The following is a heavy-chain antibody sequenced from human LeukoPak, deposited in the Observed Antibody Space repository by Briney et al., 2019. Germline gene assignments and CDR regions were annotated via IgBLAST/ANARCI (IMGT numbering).Heavy chain of an antibody. CDR2: IQPDGSEG. V-gene: IGHV3-7*01. CDR3: ASQSYARFDP. Sequence: GGSLRLSCASSGFIFRTYWMTWVRQAPGKGLEWVGNIQPDGSEGYPVDSVKGRFTISRDNARNSLFLQMNSLRVEDTAVYYCASQSYARFDPWGQGTLVTVSS. CDR1: GFIFRTYW. D-gene: IGHD3-16*01. J-gene: IGHJ5*02.